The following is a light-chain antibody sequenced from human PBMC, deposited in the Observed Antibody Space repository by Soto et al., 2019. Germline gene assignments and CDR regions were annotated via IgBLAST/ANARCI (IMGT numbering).Light chain of an antibody. Sequence: QSVLTQPPSVSGAPGQRVTISCTGSSSNIGAGYDLHWYQQLPGTAPKLLIYTNTNRPSGVPDRFSGSKSGTSASLAITGLQAEHEADYYCQSYDSSLSGSVFGTGTKVTVL. V-gene: IGLV1-40*01. J-gene: IGLJ1*01. CDR3: QSYDSSLSGSV. CDR1: SSNIGAGYD. CDR2: TNT.